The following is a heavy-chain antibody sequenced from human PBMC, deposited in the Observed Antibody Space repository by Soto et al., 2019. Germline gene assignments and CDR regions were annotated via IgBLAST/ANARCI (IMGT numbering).Heavy chain of an antibody. D-gene: IGHD4-4*01. J-gene: IGHJ4*02. V-gene: IGHV4-30-4*01. Sequence: QVQLQESGPGLLKPSQTLYLTCTVSGGSISSGDYYWSWIRQPPGKGLEWIGYIYDGGSTSYNPSLRSRVTISVDTSKNQFALKLSSVTAADTAVYYCARAGLMTTVLIFDYWGQGTLFTVAS. CDR1: GGSISSGDYY. CDR3: ARAGLMTTVLIFDY. CDR2: IYDGGST.